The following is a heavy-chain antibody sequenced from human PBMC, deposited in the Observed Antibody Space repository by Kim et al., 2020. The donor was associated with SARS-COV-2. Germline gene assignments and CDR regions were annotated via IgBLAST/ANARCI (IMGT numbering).Heavy chain of an antibody. Sequence: ASVKVSCKASGYTFTSYYMHWVRQAPGQGLEWMGIINPSGGSTSYAQKFQGRVTMTRDTSTSTVYMELSSLRSEDTAVYYCARWYYDILTGYYMARYQGYFDLWGRGTLVTVSS. D-gene: IGHD3-9*01. CDR1: GYTFTSYY. CDR3: ARWYYDILTGYYMARYQGYFDL. V-gene: IGHV1-46*01. CDR2: INPSGGST. J-gene: IGHJ2*01.